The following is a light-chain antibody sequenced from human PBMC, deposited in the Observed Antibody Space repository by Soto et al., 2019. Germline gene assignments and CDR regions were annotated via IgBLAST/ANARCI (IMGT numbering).Light chain of an antibody. Sequence: DIQMTQSPASLSASVGDRVTITCQASQDISNFLNWYRQKPGEAPKLLIYAASSLQSGVPSRFSGSGSGTDFTLTISSLQPEDFATYYCQQSYSTPYTFGQGTKLEIK. J-gene: IGKJ2*01. V-gene: IGKV1-39*01. CDR3: QQSYSTPYT. CDR2: AAS. CDR1: QDISNF.